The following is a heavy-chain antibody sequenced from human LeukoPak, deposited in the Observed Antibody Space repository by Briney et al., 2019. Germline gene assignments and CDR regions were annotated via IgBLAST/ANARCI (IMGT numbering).Heavy chain of an antibody. J-gene: IGHJ4*02. V-gene: IGHV4-59*08. CDR1: GGSISSHY. CDR2: IYYSGST. CDR3: ARGRYDTSGYPDDY. D-gene: IGHD3-22*01. Sequence: SETLSLICTVSGGSISSHYWSWIRQPPGKGLEWIGYIYYSGSTNYNPSLKSRVTISVDTSKNQFSLKLSSVTAADTAVYYCARGRYDTSGYPDDYWGQGTLVTVSS.